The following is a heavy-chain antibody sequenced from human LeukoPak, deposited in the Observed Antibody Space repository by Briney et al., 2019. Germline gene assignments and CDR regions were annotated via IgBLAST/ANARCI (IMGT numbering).Heavy chain of an antibody. Sequence: ASVKVSCKASGYTFSSYAISWVRQAPGQGLEWMGRIIPNFGTANYAQKFQGRVTITTDESTSTAYMELSSLRSEDTAVYYCAREMLPAAILGWFDPWGQETLVTVSS. D-gene: IGHD2-2*02. J-gene: IGHJ5*02. CDR1: GYTFSSYA. CDR2: IIPNFGTA. V-gene: IGHV1-69*05. CDR3: AREMLPAAILGWFDP.